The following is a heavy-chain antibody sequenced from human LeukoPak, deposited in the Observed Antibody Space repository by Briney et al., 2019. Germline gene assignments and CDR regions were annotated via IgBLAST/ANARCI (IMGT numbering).Heavy chain of an antibody. D-gene: IGHD5-18*01. V-gene: IGHV1-69*05. J-gene: IGHJ6*03. Sequence: ASVKVSCKASGGTFSSYAISWVRQAPGQGLEWMGGIIPIFGTANYAQKFQGRVTITTDESTSTAYMELSSLRSEDTAVYYCARDDRESMVKYYYYMDVWGKGTTVTVSS. CDR1: GGTFSSYA. CDR2: IIPIFGTA. CDR3: ARDDRESMVKYYYYMDV.